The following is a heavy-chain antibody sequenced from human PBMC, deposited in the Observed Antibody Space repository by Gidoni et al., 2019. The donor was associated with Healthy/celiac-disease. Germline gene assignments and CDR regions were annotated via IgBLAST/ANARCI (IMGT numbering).Heavy chain of an antibody. V-gene: IGHV3-30-3*01. CDR3: ARLIVGATSVDY. Sequence: QVQLVESGGGVVQPGRSLRLSCAASGFTFSSYAMHWVRQAPGKGLDWVAVISYDGSNKYYADSVKGRFTISRDNSKNTLYLQMNSLRAEDTAVYYCARLIVGATSVDYWGQGTLVTVSS. D-gene: IGHD1-26*01. J-gene: IGHJ4*02. CDR1: GFTFSSYA. CDR2: ISYDGSNK.